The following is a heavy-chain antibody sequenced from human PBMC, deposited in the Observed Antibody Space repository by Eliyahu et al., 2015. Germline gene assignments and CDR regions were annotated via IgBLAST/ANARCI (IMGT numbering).Heavy chain of an antibody. CDR1: GYTFTXXX. CDR3: ARDRPEGDRYFDWLSQRAIYGMDV. V-gene: IGHV1-18*01. Sequence: QVQLVQSGAEVKKPGASVKVSCKASGYTFTXXXIXXVRXAPGQGLXWMGWISAYXGNTNYAQKLQGRVTMTTDTSTSTAYMELRSLRSDDTAVYYCARDRPEGDRYFDWLSQRAIYGMDVWGQGTTVTVSS. D-gene: IGHD3-9*01. CDR2: ISAYXGNT. J-gene: IGHJ6*02.